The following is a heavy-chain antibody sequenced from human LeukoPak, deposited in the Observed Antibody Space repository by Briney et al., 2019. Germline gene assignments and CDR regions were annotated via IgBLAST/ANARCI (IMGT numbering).Heavy chain of an antibody. D-gene: IGHD3-22*01. CDR1: GNKFTNYW. J-gene: IGHJ4*02. CDR2: IYPSDSET. V-gene: IGHV5-51*01. CDR3: ARAEGGDSSGRDY. Sequence: GESLKISCKGFGNKFTNYWIGWVRQMPGKGLEWMGIIYPSDSETRYSPSFEGHITISADKSVTTAYLQWSSLKASDTAMYYCARAEGGDSSGRDYWGQGTLVTVSS.